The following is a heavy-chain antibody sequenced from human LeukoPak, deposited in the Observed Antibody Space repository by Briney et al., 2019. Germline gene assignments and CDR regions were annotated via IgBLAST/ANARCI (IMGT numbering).Heavy chain of an antibody. CDR2: INPNSGGT. J-gene: IGHJ4*02. Sequence: ASVKVSCKASGYTFTGYYMHWVRQAPGQGLEWMGWINPNSGGTNYAQKFQGRVTMTRDTSISTAYMELSRLRSDDTAVYYCARADYDFWSGASPWGQGTLVTVSS. D-gene: IGHD3-3*01. CDR3: ARADYDFWSGASP. CDR1: GYTFTGYY. V-gene: IGHV1-2*02.